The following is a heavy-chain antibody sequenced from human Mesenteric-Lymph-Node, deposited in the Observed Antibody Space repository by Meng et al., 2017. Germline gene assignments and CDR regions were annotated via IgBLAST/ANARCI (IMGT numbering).Heavy chain of an antibody. J-gene: IGHJ4*02. D-gene: IGHD5-18*01. CDR1: GGSISSSSYY. CDR2: IYYSGST. CDR3: ARHYLSGSYGHDLDH. Sequence: LPLQDSRPRLGQPSATLSLPCTFSGGSISSSSYYWGWIRQPPGKGLEWIGSIYYSGSTYYNTSLKSRASISVDTYKNQFSLKLSAVTGADTAGDYCARHYLSGSYGHDLDHWGQGTLVTVSS. V-gene: IGHV4-39*01.